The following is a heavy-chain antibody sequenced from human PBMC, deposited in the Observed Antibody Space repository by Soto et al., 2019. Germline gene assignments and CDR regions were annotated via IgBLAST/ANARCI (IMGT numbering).Heavy chain of an antibody. CDR3: AREGGVVDVIGYFDL. J-gene: IGHJ2*01. V-gene: IGHV1-2*04. CDR1: GYTFTGYY. CDR2: INPNSGGT. D-gene: IGHD3-22*01. Sequence: ASVKVSCKASGYTFTGYYVHWVRQAPGQGLEWMGWINPNSGGTNYAQKFQGWVTMTRDTSISTAYMELSRLRSDDTAVYYCAREGGVVDVIGYFDLWGRGTLVTVSS.